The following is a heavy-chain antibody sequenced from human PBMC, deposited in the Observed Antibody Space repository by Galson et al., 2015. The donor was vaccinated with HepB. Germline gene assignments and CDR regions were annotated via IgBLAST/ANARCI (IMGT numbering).Heavy chain of an antibody. J-gene: IGHJ4*02. V-gene: IGHV1-46*04. CDR2: INPSGGST. CDR3: ATNSLGELSLYYFDY. CDR1: GYTFTNYY. Sequence: SVKVSCKASGYTFTNYYTHWVRQAPGQGLEWMGIINPSGGSTSYAQKLQGRVTMTRDTSTSTVYMELSSLRSEDTAVYYCATNSLGELSLYYFDYWGQGTLVTVSS. D-gene: IGHD3-16*02.